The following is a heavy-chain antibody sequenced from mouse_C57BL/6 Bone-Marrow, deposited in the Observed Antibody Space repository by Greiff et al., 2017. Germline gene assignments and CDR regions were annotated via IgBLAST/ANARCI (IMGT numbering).Heavy chain of an antibody. CDR1: GYSFTDYN. CDR2: INPNYGTT. Sequence: EVQLQQSGPELVKPGASVKISCKASGYSFTDYNMNWVKQSNGKSLEWIGVINPNYGTTSYNQKFKGKATLTVDQSSSTAYMQLNSLTSEDSAVSFCESWRVVATRDYAMDYWGQGTSVTVSS. D-gene: IGHD1-1*01. V-gene: IGHV1-39*01. J-gene: IGHJ4*01. CDR3: ESWRVVATRDYAMDY.